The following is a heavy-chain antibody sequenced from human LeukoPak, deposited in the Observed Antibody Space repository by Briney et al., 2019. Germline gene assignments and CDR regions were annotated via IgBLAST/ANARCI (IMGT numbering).Heavy chain of an antibody. D-gene: IGHD3-16*01. J-gene: IGHJ5*02. Sequence: SETLSLTCAVYGGSFSSYYWNWIRQPPGKGLEWIGEINHSGSTNYNPSLKSRVTISVDTSKNQFSLKLSSVTAADTAVYYCASHYGGWFDPWGQGTLVTVSS. CDR3: ASHYGGWFDP. V-gene: IGHV4-34*01. CDR2: INHSGST. CDR1: GGSFSSYY.